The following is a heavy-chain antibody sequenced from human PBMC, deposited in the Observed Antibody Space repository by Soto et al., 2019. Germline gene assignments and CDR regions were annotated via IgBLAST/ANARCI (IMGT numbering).Heavy chain of an antibody. CDR3: ARRQIPPPTRGAANARGGMDV. D-gene: IGHD6-13*01. Sequence: QVQLVESGGGVVQPGRSLRLSCAASGFTFNNYGMHWVRQAPGKGLEWLAVIWNDGSNNYYANSVKGRFTISRDNSKNTLNLQMSSLRAEDTVVYYCARRQIPPPTRGAANARGGMDVWGQGTTVTVSS. CDR1: GFTFNNYG. J-gene: IGHJ6*02. CDR2: IWNDGSNN. V-gene: IGHV3-33*01.